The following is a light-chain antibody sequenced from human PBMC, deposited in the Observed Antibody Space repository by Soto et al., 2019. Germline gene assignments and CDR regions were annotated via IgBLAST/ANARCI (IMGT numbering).Light chain of an antibody. CDR2: DIS. J-gene: IGKJ2*01. Sequence: EIVLTQSPATVSLSPGERATLSCRTSQTVSRHLAWYQQKPGQAPRLLIYDISNRDTGIPARFSGSGSGTAFTLTISSLEPEDSAVYYCQQRSHWPRNTFGQGTKLEI. CDR1: QTVSRH. V-gene: IGKV3-11*01. CDR3: QQRSHWPRNT.